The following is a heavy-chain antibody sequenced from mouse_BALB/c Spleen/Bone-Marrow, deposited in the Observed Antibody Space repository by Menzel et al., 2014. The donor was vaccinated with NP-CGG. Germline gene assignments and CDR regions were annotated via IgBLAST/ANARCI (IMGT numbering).Heavy chain of an antibody. CDR1: GYSFTGYF. D-gene: IGHD2-4*01. V-gene: IGHV1-20*02. Sequence: EVQLQQSGPELVKPGASVKISCKASGYSFTGYFMNWVMQSHGKSLEWIGRINPYNGDTSYNQKFKGKATLTVDKSSNTAHMELRSLASEDSAVYYCARIYDYDRGAWFAYWGQGTLVTVSA. CDR3: ARIYDYDRGAWFAY. J-gene: IGHJ3*01. CDR2: INPYNGDT.